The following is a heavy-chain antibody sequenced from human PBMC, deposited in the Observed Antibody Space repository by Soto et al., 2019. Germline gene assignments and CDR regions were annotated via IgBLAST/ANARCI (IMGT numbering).Heavy chain of an antibody. J-gene: IGHJ5*02. CDR2: IYYSGST. CDR3: ARGRARFFWRGRMDNWFDP. V-gene: IGHV4-31*03. CDR1: GGSISSGGYY. D-gene: IGHD3-3*01. Sequence: QVQLQESGPGLVNPSQTLALTCTVSGGSISSGGYYWSWIRRHPGKGLEWIGYIYYSGSTYYNPSLKSRVTIAVYTSKSQFSLKLSSVTAADTAVYCCARGRARFFWRGRMDNWFDPWGQGTLVTVSS.